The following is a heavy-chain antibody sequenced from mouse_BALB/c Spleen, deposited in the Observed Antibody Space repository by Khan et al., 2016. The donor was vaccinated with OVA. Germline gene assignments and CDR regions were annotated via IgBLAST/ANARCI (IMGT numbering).Heavy chain of an antibody. Sequence: VQLLESGPGLVKPSQSLSLTCTVTGYSITTGYCCDWIRQFPGNKLEWMGYISSSGSTNFNPSLKSRFSTTRNPSQNQFLLQSKSVTTEDTATYYCARTARIKYWGQGTTLTVSS. D-gene: IGHD1-2*01. CDR1: GYSITTGYC. CDR2: ISSSGST. J-gene: IGHJ2*01. V-gene: IGHV3-1*02. CDR3: ARTARIKY.